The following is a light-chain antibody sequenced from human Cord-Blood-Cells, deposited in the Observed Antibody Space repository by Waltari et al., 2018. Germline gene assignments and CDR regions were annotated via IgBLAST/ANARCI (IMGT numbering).Light chain of an antibody. J-gene: IGLJ3*02. Sequence: QSALTQPASVSGSPGQSITISCTGTSSDVGGYNYVSWYQQHPGKAPKLMIYDVSKRPSGVSDRFSGSKSGTTASLTISGLQAEDEADYYYSSYTSSSTFVFGGGTKLTVL. CDR1: SSDVGGYNY. CDR3: SSYTSSSTFV. V-gene: IGLV2-14*01. CDR2: DVS.